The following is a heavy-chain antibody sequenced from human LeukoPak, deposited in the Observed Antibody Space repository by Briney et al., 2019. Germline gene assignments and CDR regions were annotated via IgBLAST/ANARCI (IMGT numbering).Heavy chain of an antibody. CDR1: GGSFSGYY. J-gene: IGHJ6*02. V-gene: IGHV4-34*01. Sequence: PSETLSHTCAVYGGSFSGYYWSWIRQPPGKGLEWIGEINHSGSTNYNPSLKSRVTISVDTSKNQFSLKLSSVTAADTAVYYCARDRYFDWPYYYGMDVWGQGTTVTVSS. CDR3: ARDRYFDWPYYYGMDV. CDR2: INHSGST. D-gene: IGHD3-9*01.